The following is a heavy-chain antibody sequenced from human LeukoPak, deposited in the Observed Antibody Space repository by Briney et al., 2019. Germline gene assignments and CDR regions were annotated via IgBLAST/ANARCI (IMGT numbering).Heavy chain of an antibody. J-gene: IGHJ3*01. CDR2: ISGSGGST. CDR3: ARDGGSGWRGTVRF. V-gene: IGHV3-23*01. D-gene: IGHD6-19*01. Sequence: GGSLRLSCAASGFTFSSYAMSWVRQAPGKGLEWVSAISGSGGSTYYADSVKGRFTISRDNSKNTLYLQMSSLRAEDTAVYYCARDGGSGWRGTVRFWGQGTMLIVSS. CDR1: GFTFSSYA.